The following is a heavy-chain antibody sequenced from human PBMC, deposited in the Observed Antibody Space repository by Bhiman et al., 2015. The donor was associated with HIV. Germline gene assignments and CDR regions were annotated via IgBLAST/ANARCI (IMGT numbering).Heavy chain of an antibody. CDR1: GFTFSSYE. J-gene: IGHJ2*01. CDR3: ARHQKSNWGGYWYFDL. CDR2: ISSSGSTI. D-gene: IGHD7-27*01. V-gene: IGHV3-48*03. Sequence: EVQLVESGGGLVQPGGSLRLSCAASGFTFSSYEMNWVRQAPGKGLEWVSYISSSGSTIYYADSVKGRFTISRDNAKNSLYLQMNSLRAEDTAVYYCARHQKSNWGGYWYFDLWGRGTLVTVSS.